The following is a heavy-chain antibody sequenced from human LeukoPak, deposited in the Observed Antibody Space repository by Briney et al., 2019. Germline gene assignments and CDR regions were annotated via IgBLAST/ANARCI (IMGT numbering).Heavy chain of an antibody. V-gene: IGHV4-34*01. D-gene: IGHD2-8*02. CDR2: INHSGST. Sequence: SETLSLTCAAYGGSFSGYYWSWIRQPPGKGLEWIGEINHSGSTNYNPSLKSRVTISVDTSKNPFSLELSSVTAADTAVYYCARAYWFDYWGQGTLVTVSS. J-gene: IGHJ4*02. CDR1: GGSFSGYY. CDR3: ARAYWFDY.